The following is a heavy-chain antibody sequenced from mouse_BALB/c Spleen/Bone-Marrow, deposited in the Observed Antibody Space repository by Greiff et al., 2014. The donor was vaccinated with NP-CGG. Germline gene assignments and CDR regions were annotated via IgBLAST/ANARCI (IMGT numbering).Heavy chain of an antibody. V-gene: IGHV5-17*02. D-gene: IGHD3-3*01. Sequence: DVKLVESGGGLVQPGGSRKLSCAASGFTFSSFGMHWVRQAPEKGLERVAYISSGSSTIYYADTMKGRFTISRDNPKNTLFLQMTSLRSEDTAMYYCTRSGTLGAMDYWGQGTSVTVSS. CDR3: TRSGTLGAMDY. J-gene: IGHJ4*01. CDR1: GFTFSSFG. CDR2: ISSGSSTI.